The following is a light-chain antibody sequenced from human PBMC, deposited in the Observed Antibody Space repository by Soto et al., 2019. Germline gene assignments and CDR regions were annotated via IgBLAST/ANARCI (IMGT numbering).Light chain of an antibody. Sequence: QSAQTQPASVSRSPGQSITISCTGTSTDVGSYNYVSWYQQHPGKAPKLMIFEVSNRPSGVSNRFSGSKSGNTASLTISGLQTEDEADYYCSSYTDSSTLVIFGGGTQLTVL. CDR2: EVS. J-gene: IGLJ2*01. CDR1: STDVGSYNY. V-gene: IGLV2-14*01. CDR3: SSYTDSSTLVI.